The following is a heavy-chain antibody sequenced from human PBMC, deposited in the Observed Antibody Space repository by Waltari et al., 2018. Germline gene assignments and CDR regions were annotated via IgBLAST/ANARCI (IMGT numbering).Heavy chain of an antibody. CDR2: IRLDGSEK. CDR1: GFSFSSHW. V-gene: IGHV3-7*01. CDR3: ARGRGSS. D-gene: IGHD2-15*01. J-gene: IGHJ5*02. Sequence: EVQLVESGGGLVQPGGSLRLSCAASGFSFSSHWMNWVRQAPGKGREWVANIRLDGSEKYYVDAVKGRFTISRENAKNSLFLQMDSLRAEDTAVYYCARGRGSSWGQGTLVTVSS.